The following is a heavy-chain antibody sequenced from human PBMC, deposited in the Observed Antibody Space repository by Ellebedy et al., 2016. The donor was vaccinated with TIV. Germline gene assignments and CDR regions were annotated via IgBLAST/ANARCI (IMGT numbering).Heavy chain of an antibody. Sequence: GESLKISCAASGFTFSQHYMSWVRQAPGKGLEWLSYISPDSVNTNYGDSVKGRFTISRDNAKTSLFLQMNSLRADDTAIYYCARACFGVACYFDHWGQGTLVIVSS. CDR3: ARACFGVACYFDH. V-gene: IGHV3-11*06. CDR1: GFTFSQHY. J-gene: IGHJ4*02. D-gene: IGHD3-3*01. CDR2: ISPDSVNT.